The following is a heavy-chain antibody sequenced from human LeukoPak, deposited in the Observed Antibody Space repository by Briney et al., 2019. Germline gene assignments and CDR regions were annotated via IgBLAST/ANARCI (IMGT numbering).Heavy chain of an antibody. D-gene: IGHD2-21*02. CDR1: GFTFSSSA. CDR2: ISGSGGST. V-gene: IGHV3-23*01. CDR3: AKWVVTTSSRPKNHDY. J-gene: IGHJ4*02. Sequence: GGSLRLSSVVSGFTFSSSAMSWLRQAPAQGLTWVSAISGSGGSTYYADSVKGRFTISRDDSKNMVYLQMSSLRAEDTAVYYCAKWVVTTSSRPKNHDYWGQGTLVTVSS.